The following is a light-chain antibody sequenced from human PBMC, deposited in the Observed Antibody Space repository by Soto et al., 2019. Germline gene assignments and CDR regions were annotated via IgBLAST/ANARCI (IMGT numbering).Light chain of an antibody. Sequence: EIVMTQSPATPSVSPGEKAAPSPSASQTVSSNLAWYQQRAGQAPRLLIYGAFTRATGIPARFSGSGSGTDFTLTISSLEPEDFAVYYCQQYNNWPRGTFGQGTRLEIK. CDR3: QQYNNWPRGT. J-gene: IGKJ5*01. V-gene: IGKV3D-15*01. CDR1: QTVSSN. CDR2: GAF.